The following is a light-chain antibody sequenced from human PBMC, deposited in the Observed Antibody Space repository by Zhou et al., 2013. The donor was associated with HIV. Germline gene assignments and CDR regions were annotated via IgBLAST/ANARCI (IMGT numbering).Light chain of an antibody. CDR2: GAS. CDR3: QQYNSHFLT. Sequence: DIQMTQSPSSLSASLGDRVTITCRASQGVGNYLNWYQQKPGKAPNLLIYGASTVHSGVPSRFSGSGSGTEFTLTITSLQPDDFATYHCQQYNSHFLTFGQGTKV. J-gene: IGKJ1*01. CDR1: QGVGNY. V-gene: IGKV1-17*01.